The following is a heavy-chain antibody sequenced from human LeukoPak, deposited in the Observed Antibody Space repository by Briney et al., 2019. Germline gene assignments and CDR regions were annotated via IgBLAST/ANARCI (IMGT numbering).Heavy chain of an antibody. Sequence: ASVKVSCKASGYTFTSYGICWVRQAPGQGLEWMGWISAYNGNTNYAQKLQGRVTMTTDTSTSTAYMELRSLRSDDTAVYYCAREASSGWYFDYWGQGTLVTVSS. CDR1: GYTFTSYG. V-gene: IGHV1-18*01. CDR3: AREASSGWYFDY. D-gene: IGHD6-19*01. CDR2: ISAYNGNT. J-gene: IGHJ4*02.